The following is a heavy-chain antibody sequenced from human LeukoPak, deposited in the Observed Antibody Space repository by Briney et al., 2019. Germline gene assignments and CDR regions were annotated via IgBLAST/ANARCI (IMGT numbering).Heavy chain of an antibody. CDR3: VRDRGYCSGGTCYALWDY. CDR2: IKEDGGEK. CDR1: GFTFSNYW. D-gene: IGHD2-15*01. V-gene: IGHV3-7*01. J-gene: IGHJ4*02. Sequence: GSLRLSCAASGFTFSNYWMTWVRQAPGKGLEWVAHIKEDGGEKHYVDPVKGRFTISRDNAKNSLYLQMNGLRAEDTAMYYCVRDRGYCSGGTCYALWDYWGQGTLVTVSS.